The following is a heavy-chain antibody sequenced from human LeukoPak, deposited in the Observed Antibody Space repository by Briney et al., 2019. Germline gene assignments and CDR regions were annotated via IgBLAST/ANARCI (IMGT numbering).Heavy chain of an antibody. Sequence: GGSLRLSCAASGFTFSSYGMHWVRQAPGKGLEWVAFIRYDGSSKYYADSVKGQFTTSRDNSKNTLYLQMNSLRAEDTAVYYCAKGRESVGYCSSTSCPGFQHWGQGTLVTVSS. CDR3: AKGRESVGYCSSTSCPGFQH. J-gene: IGHJ1*01. CDR2: IRYDGSSK. CDR1: GFTFSSYG. D-gene: IGHD2-2*01. V-gene: IGHV3-30*02.